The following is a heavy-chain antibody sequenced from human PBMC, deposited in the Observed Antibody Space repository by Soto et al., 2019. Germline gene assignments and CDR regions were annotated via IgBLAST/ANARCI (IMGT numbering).Heavy chain of an antibody. V-gene: IGHV4-31*03. CDR3: ARGQDHIAARHRTVDTAMVFDY. CDR1: GGSISSGGYY. J-gene: IGHJ4*02. CDR2: IYYSGST. Sequence: QVQLQESGPGLVKPSQTLSLTCTVSGGSISSGGYYWSWIRQHPGKGLEWIGYIYYSGSTYYNPSLKSRVTISVDTSKNQFSLKLSSVTAADTAVYYCARGQDHIAARHRTVDTAMVFDYWGQGTLVTVSS. D-gene: IGHD5-18*01.